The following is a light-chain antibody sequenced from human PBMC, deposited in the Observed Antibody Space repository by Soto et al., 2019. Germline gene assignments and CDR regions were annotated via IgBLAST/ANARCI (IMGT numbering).Light chain of an antibody. CDR2: GPS. V-gene: IGKV3-15*01. CDR3: QQYNNWPPWT. Sequence: EIVMTQSPATLSVSPGERATLSCGASQSLSSNLAWFKYKRGQAPRLLIYGPSTRAIGIPARLSGSGSGTEFALTIRSLQSEDFAVYYCQQYNNWPPWTFGQGTKVEIK. CDR1: QSLSSN. J-gene: IGKJ1*01.